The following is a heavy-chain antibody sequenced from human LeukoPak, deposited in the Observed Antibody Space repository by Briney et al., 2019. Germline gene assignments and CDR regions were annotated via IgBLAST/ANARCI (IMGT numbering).Heavy chain of an antibody. Sequence: GGSLRLSCAASGFIFSPYTMYWVRQAPGKGLEWVSSISSDITYIFYADSVKGRFTVSRDNAKNSLYLQMSSLRAEDTAVYYCARDRGYYFDYWGQGILVTVSP. D-gene: IGHD5-24*01. CDR3: ARDRGYYFDY. CDR2: ISSDITYI. J-gene: IGHJ4*02. CDR1: GFIFSPYT. V-gene: IGHV3-21*06.